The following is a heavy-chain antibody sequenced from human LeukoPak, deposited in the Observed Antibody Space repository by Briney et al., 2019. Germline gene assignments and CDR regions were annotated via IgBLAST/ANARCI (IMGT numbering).Heavy chain of an antibody. V-gene: IGHV3-66*02. CDR1: GFTLSSNY. J-gene: IGHJ4*02. Sequence: GGSLRLSCTASGFTLSSNYMSWVRQAPGKGLEWVSVIYSGGTTYYADSVKGRFTISRDNSKNTLYLQMNSLRAEDTAVYYCARDSTTVTTDYWGQGTLVTVSS. D-gene: IGHD4-17*01. CDR2: IYSGGTT. CDR3: ARDSTTVTTDY.